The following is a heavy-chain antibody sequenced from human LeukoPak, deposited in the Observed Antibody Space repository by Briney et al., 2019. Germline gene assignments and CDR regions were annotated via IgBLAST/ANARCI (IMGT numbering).Heavy chain of an antibody. V-gene: IGHV3-30-3*01. CDR1: GFTFSSYA. CDR2: ISYDGSNK. CDR3: AKGGYGSGSYYKPKSPFDY. J-gene: IGHJ4*02. D-gene: IGHD3-10*01. Sequence: PGGSLRLSCAASGFTFSSYAMHWVRQAPGKGLEWVAVISYDGSNKYYADSVKGRFTISRDNSKNTLYLQMNSLRAEDTAVYYCAKGGYGSGSYYKPKSPFDYWGQGTLVTVSS.